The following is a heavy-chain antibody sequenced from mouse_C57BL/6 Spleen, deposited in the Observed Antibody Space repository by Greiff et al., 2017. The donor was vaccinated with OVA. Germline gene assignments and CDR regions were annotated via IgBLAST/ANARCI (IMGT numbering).Heavy chain of an antibody. Sequence: VQLQQSGPELVKPGASVKISCKASGYTFTDYYMNWVKQSHGKSLEWIGDINPNNGGTSYNQKFKGKATLTVDKSSSTAYMELRSLTSEDSAVYYCASSYGNFAYWGQGTLVTVSA. J-gene: IGHJ3*01. CDR2: INPNNGGT. CDR1: GYTFTDYY. CDR3: ASSYGNFAY. D-gene: IGHD2-1*01. V-gene: IGHV1-26*01.